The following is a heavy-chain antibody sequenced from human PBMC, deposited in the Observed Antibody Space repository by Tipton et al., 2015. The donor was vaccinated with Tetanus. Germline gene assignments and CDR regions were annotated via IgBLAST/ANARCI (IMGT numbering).Heavy chain of an antibody. CDR1: GFTFSNSW. J-gene: IGHJ2*01. V-gene: IGHV3-7*03. CDR3: ARVWGRGQLVTKPNWYFDL. D-gene: IGHD6-6*01. Sequence: SLRLSCAASGFTFSNSWMTWVRQAPGKWLEWVANMNQDGSEIYYVDSVKGRFTISRDNAKNSLSLQVNSLRAEDTAVYYCARVWGRGQLVTKPNWYFDLWGRGTLVTVSS. CDR2: MNQDGSEI.